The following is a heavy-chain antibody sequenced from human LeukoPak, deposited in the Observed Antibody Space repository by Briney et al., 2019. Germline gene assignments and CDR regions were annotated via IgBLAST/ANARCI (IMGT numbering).Heavy chain of an antibody. Sequence: SETLSLTCAVYGGSFSGYYWSWIRQPPGQGLEWIGEINHSGSTNYNPSLKSRVTISVDTSKNQFSLKLSSVTAADTAVYYCARGLNYYDSSGYSPLDAFDIWGQGTMVTVSS. D-gene: IGHD3-22*01. CDR1: GGSFSGYY. J-gene: IGHJ3*02. CDR2: INHSGST. V-gene: IGHV4-34*01. CDR3: ARGLNYYDSSGYSPLDAFDI.